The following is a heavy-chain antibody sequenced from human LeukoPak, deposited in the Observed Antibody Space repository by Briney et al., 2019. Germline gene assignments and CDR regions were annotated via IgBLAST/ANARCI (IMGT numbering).Heavy chain of an antibody. CDR2: IYYSGST. V-gene: IGHV4-59*01. CDR3: ARSYYGYHGSGSYYSLDY. J-gene: IGHJ4*02. CDR1: GGSISDYY. D-gene: IGHD3-10*01. Sequence: SETLSLTCTVSGGSISDYYWSWIRQPPGKGLEWIGNIYYSGSTNYNPSLKSRVTISVDTSKKQFSLKLSSVIAADTAVYYCARSYYGYHGSGSYYSLDYWGQGTLVTVSS.